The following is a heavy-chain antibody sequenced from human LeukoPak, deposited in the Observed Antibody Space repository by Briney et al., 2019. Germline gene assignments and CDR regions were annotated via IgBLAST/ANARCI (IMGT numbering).Heavy chain of an antibody. CDR3: TTVGGDFWSGYYGDY. D-gene: IGHD3-3*01. CDR2: IKSTTDGGTT. Sequence: GGSLRLSCAASGFTFSNAWMSWVRQAPGKGLEWVGRIKSTTDGGTTDYAAPVKGRFTISRDDSKNTLYLQMNSLKTEDTAVYYCTTVGGDFWSGYYGDYWGQGTLVTVSS. CDR1: GFTFSNAW. J-gene: IGHJ4*02. V-gene: IGHV3-15*01.